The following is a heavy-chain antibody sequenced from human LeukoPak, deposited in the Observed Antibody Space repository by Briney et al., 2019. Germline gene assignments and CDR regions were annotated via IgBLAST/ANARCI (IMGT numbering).Heavy chain of an antibody. CDR3: ATLAVWRDWYFDL. D-gene: IGHD2-21*01. J-gene: IGHJ2*01. Sequence: PSETLSLTCTVSGASLDSSRYYWGWIRQPPGRGPEWIASIFYSGNSYNNPSLKSRVTMSVDTSKNQFSLKLTSVTAADTAVYYCATLAVWRDWYFDLWGRGTLVTVSS. CDR2: IFYSGNS. V-gene: IGHV4-39*01. CDR1: GASLDSSRYY.